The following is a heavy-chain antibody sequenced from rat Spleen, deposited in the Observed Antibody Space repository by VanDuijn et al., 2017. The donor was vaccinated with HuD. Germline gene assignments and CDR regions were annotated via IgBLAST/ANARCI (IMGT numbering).Heavy chain of an antibody. CDR2: FSYDGFTT. D-gene: IGHD1-6*01. Sequence: EVQLVESGGGLVQPGRSLKLSCAASGFTFNNYGMAWVRQAPTKGLEWVATFSYDGFTTYYRDSVKGRFTISRDNAENTLYLQMDSLRSEATATYYCASLMYTPDYLGVMDAWGQGASVTVSS. J-gene: IGHJ4*01. CDR3: ASLMYTPDYLGVMDA. V-gene: IGHV5-29*01. CDR1: GFTFNNYG.